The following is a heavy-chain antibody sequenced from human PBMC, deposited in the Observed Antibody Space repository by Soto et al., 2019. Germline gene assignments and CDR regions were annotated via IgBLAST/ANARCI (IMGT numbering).Heavy chain of an antibody. CDR3: PRADYYGSG. J-gene: IGHJ4*02. D-gene: IGHD3-10*01. CDR2: ISYDGIDI. CDR1: GFTFTSYG. Sequence: GGSLRLSCAASGFTFTSYGLHWVRQAPGKGLEWVAIISYDGIDIYYADSVKGRFTISRDNSQNMLYLQMNGLRIEDTAVYYCPRADYYGSGWGQGTLVTVSS. V-gene: IGHV3-30-3*01.